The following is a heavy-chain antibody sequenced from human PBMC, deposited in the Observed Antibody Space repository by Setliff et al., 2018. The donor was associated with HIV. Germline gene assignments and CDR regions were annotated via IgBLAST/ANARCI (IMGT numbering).Heavy chain of an antibody. CDR3: VRHLSEMAMVDH. J-gene: IGHJ4*02. CDR2: IYYNGNI. V-gene: IGHV4-38-2*01. Sequence: TLSLTCAVSGNSIGSGYYWGWIRQPPGKGLEWIASIYYNGNIYYNPSLKSRVTITMDTSKNQFSLKLSSVTAADTAVYSCVRHLSEMAMVDHWGQGTPVTVSS. CDR1: GNSIGSGYY.